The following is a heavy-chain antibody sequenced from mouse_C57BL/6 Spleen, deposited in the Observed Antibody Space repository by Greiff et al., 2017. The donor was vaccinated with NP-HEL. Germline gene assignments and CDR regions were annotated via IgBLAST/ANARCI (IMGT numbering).Heavy chain of an antibody. CDR2: IDPETGGT. Sequence: VQLQQSGAELVRPGASVTLSCKASGYTFTDYEMHWVKQTPVHGLEWIGAIDPETGGTAYNQKFKGKAILTADKSSSTAYMELRSLTSEDSAVYYCTRLAHYYGSSYWYFDVWGTGTTVTVSS. D-gene: IGHD1-1*01. CDR3: TRLAHYYGSSYWYFDV. V-gene: IGHV1-15*01. CDR1: GYTFTDYE. J-gene: IGHJ1*03.